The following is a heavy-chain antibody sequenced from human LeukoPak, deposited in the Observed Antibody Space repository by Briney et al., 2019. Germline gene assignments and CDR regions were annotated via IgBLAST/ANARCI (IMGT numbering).Heavy chain of an antibody. CDR1: GFTFSSYA. CDR2: ISDNGGST. CDR3: VCPESGYSHGYGY. Sequence: GGSLRLSCAASGFTFSSYAMSWVRQAPGKGLEYVSAISDNGGSTFYADSVKGRFTISRDNSKNTLYLQMRSLRAEDTALYYCVCPESGYSHGYGYWGQGTLVAVSS. V-gene: IGHV3-64D*06. J-gene: IGHJ4*02. D-gene: IGHD5-18*01.